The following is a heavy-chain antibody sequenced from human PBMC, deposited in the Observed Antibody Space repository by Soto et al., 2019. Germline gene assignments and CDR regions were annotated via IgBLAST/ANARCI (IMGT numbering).Heavy chain of an antibody. CDR1: GFTFSSYA. J-gene: IGHJ2*01. V-gene: IGHV3-30-3*01. D-gene: IGHD4-17*01. CDR3: ARDQTDYGGENWYFDL. Sequence: QVQLVESGGGVVQPGRSLRLSCAASGFTFSSYAMHWVRQAPGKGLEWVAVISYDGSNKYYADSVKGRFTISRDNSKNTLYLQMNSMRAEDKAVYYCARDQTDYGGENWYFDLWGRGTLVTVSS. CDR2: ISYDGSNK.